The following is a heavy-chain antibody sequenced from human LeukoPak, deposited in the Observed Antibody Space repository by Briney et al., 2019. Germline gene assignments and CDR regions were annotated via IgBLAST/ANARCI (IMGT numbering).Heavy chain of an antibody. D-gene: IGHD2-21*02. J-gene: IGHJ4*02. Sequence: GGSLRLSCAASGFTFSSYGMSWVRQAPGKGLEWVSAISGSGGSTYYADSVKGRFTISRDNSKNTLYLQINSLRAEDTAVYYCAREYRAVVTASLDYWGQGTLVTVSS. V-gene: IGHV3-23*01. CDR2: ISGSGGST. CDR1: GFTFSSYG. CDR3: AREYRAVVTASLDY.